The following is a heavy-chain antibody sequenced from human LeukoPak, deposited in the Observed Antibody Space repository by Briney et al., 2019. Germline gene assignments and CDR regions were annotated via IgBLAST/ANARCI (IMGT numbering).Heavy chain of an antibody. D-gene: IGHD1-7*01. V-gene: IGHV3-33*01. Sequence: GGSLRLSCAASGVTFSSGGMHWVRQAPGKGLEWGAVIWYDGSNIYYADSVKSRFTISRDNSKNTRYLQMNSLRAEDTAVYYCARDEYTWNSFDYWGQGPLVSVSS. CDR3: ARDEYTWNSFDY. CDR2: IWYDGSNI. J-gene: IGHJ4*02. CDR1: GVTFSSGG.